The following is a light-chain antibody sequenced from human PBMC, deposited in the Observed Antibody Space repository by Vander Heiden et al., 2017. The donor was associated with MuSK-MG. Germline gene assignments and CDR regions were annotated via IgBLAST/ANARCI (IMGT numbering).Light chain of an antibody. J-gene: IGLJ3*02. CDR2: DVS. CDR3: SSYTSSSTLNWV. V-gene: IGLV2-14*01. CDR1: SSDVGGYNY. Sequence: SALTQPASVSGSPGQSITISCTGTSSDVGGYNYVSWYQQHPGKAPKLMIYDVSNRPSGGANRFSGSKSGNTASLTISGLQAEDEADDYCSSYTSSSTLNWVFGGGTKLTVL.